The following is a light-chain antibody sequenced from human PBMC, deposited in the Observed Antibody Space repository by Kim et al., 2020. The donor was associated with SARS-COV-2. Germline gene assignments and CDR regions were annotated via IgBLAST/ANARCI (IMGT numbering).Light chain of an antibody. J-gene: IGLJ2*01. CDR1: RGYSSYD. CDR3: HTWATAIV. Sequence: GASVKPTCTLSRGYSSYDITWHQQQPEKGPRYLMKLNSDGSHIKGDGIPDRFSGSSAGAERYLTISNLQSEDEADYYCHTWATAIVFGGGTQLTVL. V-gene: IGLV4-69*01. CDR2: LNSDGSH.